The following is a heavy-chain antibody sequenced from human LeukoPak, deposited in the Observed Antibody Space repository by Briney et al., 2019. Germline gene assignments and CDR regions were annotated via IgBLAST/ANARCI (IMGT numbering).Heavy chain of an antibody. D-gene: IGHD3-10*01. J-gene: IGHJ4*02. V-gene: IGHV3-30*02. CDR1: GFSFSGNS. CDR3: AKGYGSGSFSGFDY. Sequence: GGSLRLSCVGSGFSFSGNSMNWVRQAPGKGLEWVAFIRHDGSNKYYAASVKGRFTISRDNSKNTLYLQMNSLRAEDTAVYYCAKGYGSGSFSGFDYWGQGTLVTVSS. CDR2: IRHDGSNK.